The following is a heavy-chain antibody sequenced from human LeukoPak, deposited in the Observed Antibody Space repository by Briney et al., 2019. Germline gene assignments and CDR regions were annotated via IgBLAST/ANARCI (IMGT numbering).Heavy chain of an antibody. CDR1: GYSISSGYY. D-gene: IGHD1-26*01. CDR2: IYHSGST. CDR3: ARGGRHSPATSNWFDP. V-gene: IGHV4-38-2*01. Sequence: PSETLSLTCAVSGYSISSGYYWGWIRQPPGKGLEWIGTIYHSGSTYYNPSLKSRVTISVDTSKNHFSLNLNAVTAADTAVYYCARGGRHSPATSNWFDPWGQGTLVTVSS. J-gene: IGHJ5*02.